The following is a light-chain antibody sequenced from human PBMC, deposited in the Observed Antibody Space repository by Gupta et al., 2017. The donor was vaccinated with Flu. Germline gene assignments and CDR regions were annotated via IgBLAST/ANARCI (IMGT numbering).Light chain of an antibody. CDR3: YSYAGSSTLV. Sequence: QSALTQPASVSGSPGQSITISCIGTSSDVGTYRMVSWYQQHPGKAPNLMIYEVNKRPSGVSSRFSGSKSGNAASLTIAGLQAEDEADYFCYSYAGSSTLVFGTGTKVTVL. J-gene: IGLJ1*01. V-gene: IGLV2-23*02. CDR1: SSDVGTYRM. CDR2: EVN.